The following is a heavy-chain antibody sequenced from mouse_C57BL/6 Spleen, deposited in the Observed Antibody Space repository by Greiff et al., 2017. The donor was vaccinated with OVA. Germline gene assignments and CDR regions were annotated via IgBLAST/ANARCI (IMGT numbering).Heavy chain of an antibody. CDR3: AREDYKGAMDY. D-gene: IGHD2-12*01. CDR1: GYAFSSSW. Sequence: VKVVESGPELVKPGASVKISCKASGYAFSSSWMNWVKQRPGKGLEWIGRIYPGDGDTNYNGKFKGKATLTADKSSSTAYMQLSSLTSEDSAVYFCAREDYKGAMDYWGQGTSVTVSS. CDR2: IYPGDGDT. J-gene: IGHJ4*01. V-gene: IGHV1-82*01.